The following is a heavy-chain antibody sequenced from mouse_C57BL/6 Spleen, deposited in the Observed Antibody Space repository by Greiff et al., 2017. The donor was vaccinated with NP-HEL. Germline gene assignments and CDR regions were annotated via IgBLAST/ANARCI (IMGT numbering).Heavy chain of an antibody. CDR3: ARRGGYYGSSSLWYFDV. J-gene: IGHJ1*03. D-gene: IGHD1-1*01. CDR2: IDPSDSYT. V-gene: IGHV1-69*01. Sequence: QVQLQQPGAELVMPGASVKLSCKASGYTFTSYWMHWVKQRPGQGLEWIGEIDPSDSYTNYNQKFKGKSTLTVDKSSSTAYMQLSSLTSEDSAVYYCARRGGYYGSSSLWYFDVWGTGTTVTVSS. CDR1: GYTFTSYW.